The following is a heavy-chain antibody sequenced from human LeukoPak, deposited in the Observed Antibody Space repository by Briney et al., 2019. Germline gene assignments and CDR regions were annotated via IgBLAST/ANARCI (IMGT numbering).Heavy chain of an antibody. Sequence: SETLSLTCTVSNDSITSYSWNWIRQPPGKGLEWIGPIYYSGSADYIPSLRNRLTISVDTSKNEFSLKLSSVSAADTAVYYCATSDGYPYIDAFDIWGQGTMVTVSS. CDR2: IYYSGSA. J-gene: IGHJ3*02. V-gene: IGHV4-59*01. D-gene: IGHD5-24*01. CDR1: NDSITSYS. CDR3: ATSDGYPYIDAFDI.